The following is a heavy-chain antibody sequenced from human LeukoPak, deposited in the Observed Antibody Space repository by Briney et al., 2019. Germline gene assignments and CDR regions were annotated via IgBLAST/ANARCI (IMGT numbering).Heavy chain of an antibody. CDR3: ARDQRYCSSSSCPWEPFDY. CDR2: IKLDGTEK. D-gene: IGHD2-2*01. J-gene: IGHJ4*02. V-gene: IGHV3-7*05. Sequence: GGSLRLSCAASGFTFSSYWMSWVRQAPGKGLEWVANIKLDGTEKYYVDSVKGRFTISRDNAKNSLYLQMNSLRAEDTAVYYCARDQRYCSSSSCPWEPFDYWGQGTLVTVSS. CDR1: GFTFSSYW.